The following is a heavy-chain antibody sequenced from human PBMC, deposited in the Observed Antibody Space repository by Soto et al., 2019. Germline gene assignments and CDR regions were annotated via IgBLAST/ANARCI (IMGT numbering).Heavy chain of an antibody. Sequence: SETLSLTSTVSGGSISSYYWSWIRQPPGKGLEWIGYIYYSGSTNYNPSLKSRVTISVDTSKNQFSLKLSSVTAADTAVYYCARVGGNYDFWSGYYSLYFDYWGRGTLVTVSS. V-gene: IGHV4-59*01. J-gene: IGHJ4*02. CDR3: ARVGGNYDFWSGYYSLYFDY. D-gene: IGHD3-3*01. CDR1: GGSISSYY. CDR2: IYYSGST.